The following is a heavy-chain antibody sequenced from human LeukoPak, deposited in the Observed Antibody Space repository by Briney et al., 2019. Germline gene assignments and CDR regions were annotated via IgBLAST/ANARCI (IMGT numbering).Heavy chain of an antibody. V-gene: IGHV3-23*01. J-gene: IGHJ4*02. CDR1: GFTFSSYA. D-gene: IGHD6-19*01. Sequence: PGGSLRLSCAASGFTFSSYAMSWVRQAPGKGLEWVSAISGSGGSTYYADSVKGRFTISRDNSKNTPYLQMNSLRAEDTAVYYCANSRQWLATGNFDYWGQGTLVTVSS. CDR3: ANSRQWLATGNFDY. CDR2: ISGSGGST.